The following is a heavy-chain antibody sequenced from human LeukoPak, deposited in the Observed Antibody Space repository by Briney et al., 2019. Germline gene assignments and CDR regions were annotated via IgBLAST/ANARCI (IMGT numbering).Heavy chain of an antibody. D-gene: IGHD6-6*01. CDR3: ATTYSTSPGTFDF. V-gene: IGHV3-23*01. Sequence: GGSLRLSCAASGFTMSWVRQSPGKGLEWVSTISGDGGSTYYADSMKGRFTISRDNSKNTLYLQMNRLRAEDTAVYYCATTYSTSPGTFDFWGQGTMVTVSS. CDR1: GFT. J-gene: IGHJ3*01. CDR2: ISGDGGST.